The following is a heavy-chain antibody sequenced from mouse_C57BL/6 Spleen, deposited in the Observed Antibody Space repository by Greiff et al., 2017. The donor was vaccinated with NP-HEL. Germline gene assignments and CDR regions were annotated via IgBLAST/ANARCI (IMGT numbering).Heavy chain of an antibody. CDR2: ILPGSGST. J-gene: IGHJ4*01. CDR3: ARSGSGYPRPYYAMDY. CDR1: GYTFTGYW. V-gene: IGHV1-9*01. Sequence: QVQLKESGAELMKPGASVKLSCKATGYTFTGYWIEWVKQRPGHGLEWIGEILPGSGSTNYNEKFKGKATFTADTSSNTAYMQLSSLTTEDSAIYYCARSGSGYPRPYYAMDYWGQGTSVTVSS. D-gene: IGHD3-2*02.